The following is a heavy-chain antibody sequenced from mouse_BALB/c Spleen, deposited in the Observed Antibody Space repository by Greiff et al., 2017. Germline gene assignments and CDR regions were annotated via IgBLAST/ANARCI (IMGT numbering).Heavy chain of an antibody. CDR2: ISDGGSYT. J-gene: IGHJ2*01. Sequence: EVQVVESGGGLVKPGGSLKLSCAASGFTFSDYYMYWVRQTPEKRLEWVATISDGGSYTYYPDSVKGRFTISRDNAKNNLYLQMSSLKSEDTAMYYCARGSLLGRYYFDYWGQGTTLTVSS. CDR1: GFTFSDYY. CDR3: ARGSLLGRYYFDY. V-gene: IGHV5-4*02. D-gene: IGHD2-10*01.